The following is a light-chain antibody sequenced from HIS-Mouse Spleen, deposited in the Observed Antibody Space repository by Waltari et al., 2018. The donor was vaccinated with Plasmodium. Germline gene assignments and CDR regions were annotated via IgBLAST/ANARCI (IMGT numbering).Light chain of an antibody. CDR2: GAS. V-gene: IGKV3-15*01. CDR3: QQYNNWSFT. J-gene: IGKJ3*01. Sequence: IVMTKSPATLSVSPGDRAALSGRASQSVSSNLAWYQQKPGQAPRLLIYGASTRATGIPARFSGRGSGTEFTLTISSLQSEDFAVYYCQQYNNWSFTFGPGTKVDIK. CDR1: QSVSSN.